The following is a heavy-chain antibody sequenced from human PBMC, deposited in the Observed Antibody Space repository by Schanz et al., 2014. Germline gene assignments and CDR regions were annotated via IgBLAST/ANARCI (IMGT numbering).Heavy chain of an antibody. Sequence: QVQLVESGGGVVQPGRSLRLSCAASGITLSGYGLHWVRQAPGKGLEWVALISYDGSSKNHADSVQGRFTISRDNSKNALYLQMDSLRAEDTAVYYCARGIITMVRGGDVGAFDIWGQGTMVTVSS. V-gene: IGHV3-33*08. CDR1: GITLSGYG. J-gene: IGHJ3*02. CDR3: ARGIITMVRGGDVGAFDI. D-gene: IGHD3-10*01. CDR2: ISYDGSSK.